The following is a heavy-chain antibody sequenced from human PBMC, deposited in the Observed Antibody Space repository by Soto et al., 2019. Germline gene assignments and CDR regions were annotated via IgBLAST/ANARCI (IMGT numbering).Heavy chain of an antibody. V-gene: IGHV1-3*01. CDR2: INPGSGYT. D-gene: IGHD2-8*01. CDR3: TRDLNGGNPFDY. Sequence: QVQFVQSVAEVKKPGASVRLSCKPSGYTLPNYSIQWVRQAAGQGLQWLGWINPGSGYTEYSQRFQGRVTLSRDNSASTFYMDLTSLTSEDTAVYFCTRDLNGGNPFDYWGQGTLVTVSS. J-gene: IGHJ4*02. CDR1: GYTLPNYS.